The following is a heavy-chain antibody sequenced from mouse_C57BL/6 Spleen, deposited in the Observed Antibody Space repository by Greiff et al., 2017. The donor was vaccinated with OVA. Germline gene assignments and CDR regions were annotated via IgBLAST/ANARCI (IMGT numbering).Heavy chain of an antibody. CDR1: GFNIKDYY. J-gene: IGHJ1*03. CDR3: TSHYYYGSSPLGYFDV. V-gene: IGHV14-1*01. Sequence: VQLKQSGAELVRPGASVKLSCTASGFNIKDYYMHWVKQRPEQGLEWIGRIDPEDGDTEYAPKFQGKATMTADTSSNPAYLQLSSLTSEDTAVYYWTSHYYYGSSPLGYFDVWGTGTTVTVSS. CDR2: IDPEDGDT. D-gene: IGHD1-1*01.